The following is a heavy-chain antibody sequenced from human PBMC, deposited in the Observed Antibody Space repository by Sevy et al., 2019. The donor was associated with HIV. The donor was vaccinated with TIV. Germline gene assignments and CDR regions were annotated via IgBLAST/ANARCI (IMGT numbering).Heavy chain of an antibody. D-gene: IGHD3-16*01. CDR3: ARSKVGVGDAFDI. J-gene: IGHJ3*02. V-gene: IGHV3-74*01. CDR1: GLTFSSHW. Sequence: GSLRLSCAASGLTFSSHWMQWVRQAPGKGLVWVSRLNYDGSYTNYADSVKGRFTISRDNAKSTLYLQMNSLRAEDTALYYCARSKVGVGDAFDIWGQGTMVTVSS. CDR2: LNYDGSYT.